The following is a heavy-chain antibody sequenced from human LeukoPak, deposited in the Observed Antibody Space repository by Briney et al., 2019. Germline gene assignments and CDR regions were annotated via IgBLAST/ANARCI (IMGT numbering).Heavy chain of an antibody. D-gene: IGHD6-6*01. CDR3: ATQPGRYGCSSPV. V-gene: IGHV4-59*01. CDR2: IYYSGST. J-gene: IGHJ4*02. CDR1: GGSFSGYY. Sequence: PSETLSLTCAVYGGSFSGYYWSWIRQPPGKGLEWIGYIYYSGSTNYNPSLKSRVTISVDTSKNQFSLKLSSVTAADTAVYYCATQPGRYGCSSPVWGQGTLVTVSS.